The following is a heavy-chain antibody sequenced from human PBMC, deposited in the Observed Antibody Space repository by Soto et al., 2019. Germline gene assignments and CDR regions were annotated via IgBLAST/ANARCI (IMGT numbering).Heavy chain of an antibody. J-gene: IGHJ4*01. Sequence: SETLSLTCSVSGDSTSGGYFWGWIRQPPGKGLEWIGSIFHSGSTYYNPSLKSRVTMSVDTSRNQFSLKLSSVTAADTAVYYCARDTRVVPSRSVAGNNGHPGGGCGYWGQGTQVTVSS. CDR1: GDSTSGGYF. V-gene: IGHV4-38-2*02. D-gene: IGHD2-21*01. CDR3: ARDTRVVPSRSVAGNNGHPGGGCGY. CDR2: IFHSGST.